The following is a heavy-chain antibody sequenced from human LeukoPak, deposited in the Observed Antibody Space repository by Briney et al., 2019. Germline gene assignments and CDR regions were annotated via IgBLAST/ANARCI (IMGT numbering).Heavy chain of an antibody. CDR1: GFTFSSFG. D-gene: IGHD2-15*01. Sequence: GRSLRLSCAASGFTFSSFGMHWVRQAPGKGLEWVALIWYDGSNQYYADSVKGRFTIPRDDSKNTLYLQMNSLSAEDTAVYFCARAFQSLYSLDYWGQGTLVTVSS. J-gene: IGHJ4*02. V-gene: IGHV3-33*01. CDR3: ARAFQSLYSLDY. CDR2: IWYDGSNQ.